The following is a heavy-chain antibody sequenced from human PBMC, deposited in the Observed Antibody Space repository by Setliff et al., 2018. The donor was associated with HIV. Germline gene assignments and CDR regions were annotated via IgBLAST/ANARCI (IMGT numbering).Heavy chain of an antibody. CDR2: IKSKSDGGAV. V-gene: IGHV3-15*06. CDR1: GFTFRNAW. D-gene: IGHD3-22*01. Sequence: GSLRLSCAASGFTFRNAWMSWVRQAPGKGLEWVGRIKSKSDGGAVHYAAPVKGRFTISRDDSQDTLYLEMNSLTNEDTAMYYCTTYSSVYYHSDFWGPGTLVTVSS. J-gene: IGHJ4*02. CDR3: TTYSSVYYHSDF.